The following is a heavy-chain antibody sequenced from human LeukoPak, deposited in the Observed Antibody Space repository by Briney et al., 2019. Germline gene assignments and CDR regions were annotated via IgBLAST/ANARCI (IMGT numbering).Heavy chain of an antibody. D-gene: IGHD4-17*01. CDR1: GYTFTGYY. CDR2: INPNSGGT. CDR3: ARGVTRLVTTPFGV. V-gene: IGHV1-2*02. J-gene: IGHJ4*02. Sequence: GASVTVSCTASGYTFTGYYMHWVRQAPGQGLEWMGWINPNSGGTNYAQKFQGRVTMTRDTSISTAYMELSRLRSDDTAVYYCARGVTRLVTTPFGVWGQGTLVTVSS.